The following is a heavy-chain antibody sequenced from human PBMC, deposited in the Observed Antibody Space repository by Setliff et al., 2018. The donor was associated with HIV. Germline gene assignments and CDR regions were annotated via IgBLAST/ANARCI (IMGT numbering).Heavy chain of an antibody. J-gene: IGHJ3*02. CDR1: GFTFSAYT. CDR2: LSAESTFI. CDR3: VRNRNYYDSSRPFDI. V-gene: IGHV3-21*01. Sequence: GGSLRLSCVASGFTFSAYTMNWVRQAPGKGLEWVASLSAESTFIYYADSVKGRFTISRDNAGNSLYLQMNSLRVDDTAVYYCVRNRNYYDSSRPFDIWGQGTMVTVSS. D-gene: IGHD3-22*01.